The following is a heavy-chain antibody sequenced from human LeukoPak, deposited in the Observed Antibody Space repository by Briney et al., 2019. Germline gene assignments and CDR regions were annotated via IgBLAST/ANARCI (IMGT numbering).Heavy chain of an antibody. Sequence: GGSLRLSCAASGFTFSSYEMNWVRQAPGKGLEWVSYISSSGSSIYYADSVKGRFTISRDNAKSSLYLQMNSLRAEDTAVYYCARDLLIQTPYYYDSSGYVHWGQGTLVTVSS. J-gene: IGHJ4*02. CDR3: ARDLLIQTPYYYDSSGYVH. V-gene: IGHV3-48*03. CDR2: ISSSGSSI. D-gene: IGHD3-22*01. CDR1: GFTFSSYE.